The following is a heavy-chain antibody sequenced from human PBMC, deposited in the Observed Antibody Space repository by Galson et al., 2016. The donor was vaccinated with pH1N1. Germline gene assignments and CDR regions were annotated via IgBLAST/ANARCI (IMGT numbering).Heavy chain of an antibody. Sequence: ETLSLTCAVSGDTINSGYYWGWMRRPPGKGLEWVGSIYHSGSTYYNPSLKSRVTMSVDTSKNKFSLKLTSVTAADTAVYYCARNSYSGVWWFWGQGTLVTVSS. V-gene: IGHV4-38-2*01. J-gene: IGHJ4*02. CDR1: GDTINSGYY. CDR3: ARNSYSGVWWF. CDR2: IYHSGST. D-gene: IGHD2-8*02.